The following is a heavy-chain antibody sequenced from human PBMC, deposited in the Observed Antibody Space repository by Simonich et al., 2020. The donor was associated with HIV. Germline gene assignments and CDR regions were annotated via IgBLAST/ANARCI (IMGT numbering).Heavy chain of an antibody. CDR3: ARGGPGSTWYDAFDI. D-gene: IGHD6-13*01. CDR2: MNPNSGST. J-gene: IGHJ3*02. Sequence: QVQLVQSGAEVKKPGASVKVSCKASGYTYINYGINWVRQATGQGLEWMGWMNPNSGSTGFAQKFQGRVTITRNTSVSTAYMELSSLRSEDTAVFFCARGGPGSTWYDAFDIWGQGTMVTVSS. CDR1: GYTYINYG. V-gene: IGHV1-8*03.